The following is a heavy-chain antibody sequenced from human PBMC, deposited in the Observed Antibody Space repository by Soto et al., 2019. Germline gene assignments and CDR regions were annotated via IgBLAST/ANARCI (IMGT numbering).Heavy chain of an antibody. CDR2: INAGNGNT. D-gene: IGHD3-16*02. V-gene: IGHV1-3*01. J-gene: IGHJ4*02. CDR3: ARGRGYYDYIWGSYRYISFDY. CDR1: GYTFTSYA. Sequence: GASVKVSCKASGYTFTSYAMHWVRQAPGQRLEWMGWINAGNGNTKYSQKFQGRVTITRDTSASTAYMELSSLRSEDTAVYYCARGRGYYDYIWGSYRYISFDYWGQGTLVTVSS.